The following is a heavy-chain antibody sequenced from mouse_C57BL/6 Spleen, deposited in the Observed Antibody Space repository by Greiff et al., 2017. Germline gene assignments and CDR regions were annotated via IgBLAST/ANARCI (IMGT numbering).Heavy chain of an antibody. CDR3: ARRVTTVVARYFDY. CDR1: GYTFTSYD. CDR2: IYPRDGST. J-gene: IGHJ2*01. Sequence: QVQLQQSGPELVKPGASVKLSCKASGYTFTSYDINWVKQRPGQGLEWIGWIYPRDGSTKYNEKFKGKATLTVDTSSSTAYMELHSLTSEDSAVYFCARRVTTVVARYFDYWGQGTTLTVSS. V-gene: IGHV1-85*01. D-gene: IGHD1-1*01.